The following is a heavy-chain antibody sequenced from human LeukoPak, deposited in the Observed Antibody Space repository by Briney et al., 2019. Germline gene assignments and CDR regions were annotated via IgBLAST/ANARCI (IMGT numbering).Heavy chain of an antibody. Sequence: PSQTLSLTCTVSGGSISSGGYYWSWIRQHPGKGLEWIGYIYYSGSTYYNPSLKSRVTISVDTSKNQFSLKLSSVTAADTAVYYCARDLDYYDSSGYQNYFDYWGQGTLVTVSP. CDR2: IYYSGST. CDR3: ARDLDYYDSSGYQNYFDY. CDR1: GGSISSGGYY. D-gene: IGHD3-22*01. J-gene: IGHJ4*02. V-gene: IGHV4-31*03.